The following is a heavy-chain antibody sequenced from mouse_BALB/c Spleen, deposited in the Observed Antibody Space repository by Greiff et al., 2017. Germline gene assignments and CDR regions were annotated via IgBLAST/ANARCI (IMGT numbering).Heavy chain of an antibody. CDR3: ATITTVESDAMDY. CDR2: IWAGGST. Sequence: VMLVESGPGLVAPSQSLSITCTVSGFSLTRYGVHWVRQPPGKGLEWLGVIWAGGSTNYNSALMSRLSISKDNSKSQVFLKMNSLQTDDTAMYYCATITTVESDAMDYWGQGTSVTVSS. D-gene: IGHD1-1*01. V-gene: IGHV2-9*02. J-gene: IGHJ4*01. CDR1: GFSLTRYG.